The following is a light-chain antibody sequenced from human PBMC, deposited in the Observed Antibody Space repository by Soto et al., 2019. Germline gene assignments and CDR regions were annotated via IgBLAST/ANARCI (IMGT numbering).Light chain of an antibody. CDR1: QDISEY. J-gene: IGKJ4*01. CDR3: QKYDDAPLT. CDR2: AAS. V-gene: IGKV1-27*01. Sequence: DIEMTQSPSSLSASVGDRVTITCRASQDISEYLAWYQQKPGKTSRLLNYAASTLHSGVPSRFRGSGSGTDFTLTISSLQPEDVATYYCQKYDDAPLTFGGGTRVEIK.